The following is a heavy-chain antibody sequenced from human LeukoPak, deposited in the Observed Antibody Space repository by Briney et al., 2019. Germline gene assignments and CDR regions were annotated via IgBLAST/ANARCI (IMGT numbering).Heavy chain of an antibody. CDR1: GGPISSYY. D-gene: IGHD1-26*01. Sequence: SETLSLTCTVSGGPISSYYWSWIRQPPGKGLEWIGYIYYSGSTNYNPSLKSRVTISVDTSKNQFSLKLSSVTAADTAVYYCARVEMVSGEIFNYWGQGTLVTVSS. J-gene: IGHJ4*02. V-gene: IGHV4-59*01. CDR3: ARVEMVSGEIFNY. CDR2: IYYSGST.